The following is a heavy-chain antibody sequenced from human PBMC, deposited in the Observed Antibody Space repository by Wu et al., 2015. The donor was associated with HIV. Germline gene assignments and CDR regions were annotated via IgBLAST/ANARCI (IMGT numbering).Heavy chain of an antibody. D-gene: IGHD3-9*01. V-gene: IGHV1-69*01. Sequence: QVQLVQSGAEVKKPGSSVKVSCKASGGGFNSYAISWVRQAPGQGLEWMGGVIPVIGTPNFSQKFQGRVTITSDESTATVYMEMSTLRSEDTAVYYCARGLRDILTGYYSAFDYWGQGTLVIISS. J-gene: IGHJ4*02. CDR1: GGGFNSYA. CDR3: ARGLRDILTGYYSAFDY. CDR2: VIPVIGTP.